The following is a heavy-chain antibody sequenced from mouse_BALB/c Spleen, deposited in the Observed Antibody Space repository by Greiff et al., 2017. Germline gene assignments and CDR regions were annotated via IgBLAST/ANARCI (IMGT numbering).Heavy chain of an antibody. CDR1: GYTFTSYW. Sequence: QVHVKQSGAELAKPGASVKMSCKASGYTFTSYWMHWVKQRPGQGLEWIGYINPSTGYTEYNQKFKDKATLTADKSSSTAYMQLSSLTSEDSAVYYCARCGSSGYVGFAYWGQGTLVTVSA. J-gene: IGHJ3*01. V-gene: IGHV1-7*01. CDR3: ARCGSSGYVGFAY. D-gene: IGHD3-1*01. CDR2: INPSTGYT.